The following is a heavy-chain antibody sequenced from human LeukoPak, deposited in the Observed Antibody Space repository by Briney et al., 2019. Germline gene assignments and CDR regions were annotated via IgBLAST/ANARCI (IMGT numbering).Heavy chain of an antibody. CDR2: IILIFGTP. CDR1: GGTFSSYA. Sequence: ASVKVSCKASGGTFSSYAINWVRQAPGQGLEWMGGIILIFGTPKYAQKFQGRVTITADESTSTAYMELSSLRSEDTAVYYCARGEVPPHYFDYWGQGTLVTVSS. CDR3: ARGEVPPHYFDY. V-gene: IGHV1-69*13. J-gene: IGHJ4*02.